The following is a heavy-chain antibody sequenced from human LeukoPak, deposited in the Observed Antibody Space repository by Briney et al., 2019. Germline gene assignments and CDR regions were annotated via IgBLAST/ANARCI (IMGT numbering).Heavy chain of an antibody. CDR1: GGTFSSYA. V-gene: IGHV1-69*05. CDR2: IIPIFGTA. Sequence: ASVKVSCKASGGTFSSYAISWVRQAPGQGLEWMGGIIPIFGTANYAQKFQGRVTLPTDESTSTAYMELSSLRSEDTGVYYCARRYCSSTSCRGAFDIWGQGTMVTVSS. CDR3: ARRYCSSTSCRGAFDI. D-gene: IGHD2-2*01. J-gene: IGHJ3*02.